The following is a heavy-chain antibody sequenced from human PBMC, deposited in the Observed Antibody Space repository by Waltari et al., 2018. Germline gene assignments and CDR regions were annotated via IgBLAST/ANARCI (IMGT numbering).Heavy chain of an antibody. D-gene: IGHD2-2*01. V-gene: IGHV1-69*12. Sequence: QVQLVQSGAEVKKPGSSVKVSCKASGGTFSSYAISWVRQAPGQGLGWMGGIIPIFGPANYAQKFQGRVTITADESTSTAYMELSSLRSEDTAVYYCGSSRHYYYGMDVWGQGTTVTVSS. J-gene: IGHJ6*02. CDR3: GSSRHYYYGMDV. CDR2: IIPIFGPA. CDR1: GGTFSSYA.